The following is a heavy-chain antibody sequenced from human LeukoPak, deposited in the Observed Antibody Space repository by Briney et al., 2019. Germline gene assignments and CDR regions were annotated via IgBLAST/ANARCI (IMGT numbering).Heavy chain of an antibody. CDR1: GGSISSSSYY. J-gene: IGHJ4*02. Sequence: PSETLSLTCTVSGGSISSSSYYWGWIRQPPGKGLEWIGSIYYSGSTYYNPSLKSRVTISVDTSKNQFSLKLSSVTAADTAVYYCARVDSSGSMVDYWGQGTLVTVSS. D-gene: IGHD3-22*01. CDR3: ARVDSSGSMVDY. CDR2: IYYSGST. V-gene: IGHV4-39*01.